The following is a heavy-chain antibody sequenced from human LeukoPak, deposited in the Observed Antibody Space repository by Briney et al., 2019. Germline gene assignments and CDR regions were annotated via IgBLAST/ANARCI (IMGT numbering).Heavy chain of an antibody. Sequence: ASVKVSCKDSGYTFTDYYMHWVQQAPGKGLEWMGLVDPEDGGTIYAEKLQGRVTITADTATDTAYMELSSLRSEDTAVYYYATVTAMVPFDYWGQGALVTVSS. V-gene: IGHV1-69-2*01. D-gene: IGHD5-18*01. CDR2: VDPEDGGT. CDR3: ATVTAMVPFDY. CDR1: GYTFTDYY. J-gene: IGHJ4*02.